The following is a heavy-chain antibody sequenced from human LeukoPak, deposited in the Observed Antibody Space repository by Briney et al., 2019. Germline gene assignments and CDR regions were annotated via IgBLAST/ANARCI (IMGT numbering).Heavy chain of an antibody. CDR1: GGSTSSYY. J-gene: IGHJ5*02. D-gene: IGHD4-17*01. Sequence: SETLSLTCTVSGGSTSSYYWSWIRQPPGKGLEWIGYIYYSGSTNYNPSLKSRVTISVDTSKNQFSLKLSSVTAADTAVYYCARVIHYGDYDHWFDPWGQGTLVTVSS. CDR3: ARVIHYGDYDHWFDP. CDR2: IYYSGST. V-gene: IGHV4-59*01.